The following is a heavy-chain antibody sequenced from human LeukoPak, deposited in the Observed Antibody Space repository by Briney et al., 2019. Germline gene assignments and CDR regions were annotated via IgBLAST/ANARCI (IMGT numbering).Heavy chain of an antibody. V-gene: IGHV3-30*02. CDR3: AKALTRYCSGGSCYGFDY. CDR1: GFTFSSYG. D-gene: IGHD2-15*01. J-gene: IGHJ4*02. CDR2: IRYGGSNK. Sequence: PGGSLRLSCAASGFTFSSYGMHWVRQAPGKGLEWVTFIRYGGSNKYYADSVKGRFTISRDNSKNTLYPQMNSLRAEDTAVYYCAKALTRYCSGGSCYGFDYWGQGTLVTVSS.